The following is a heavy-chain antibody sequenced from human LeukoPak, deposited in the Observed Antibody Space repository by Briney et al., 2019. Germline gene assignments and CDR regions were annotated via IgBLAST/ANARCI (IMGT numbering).Heavy chain of an antibody. D-gene: IGHD1-26*01. Sequence: GGSLRLSCAASRFTFSTYAMHWVRQAPGKGLEWVAVISYGGSSENYADSVKGRFTVSRDNSKSTLYLQMNSLTPDDTSVYYCSRSPGILGTNYFDYWGQGTLVTVSS. CDR3: SRSPGILGTNYFDY. CDR2: ISYGGSSE. V-gene: IGHV3-30*04. CDR1: RFTFSTYA. J-gene: IGHJ4*02.